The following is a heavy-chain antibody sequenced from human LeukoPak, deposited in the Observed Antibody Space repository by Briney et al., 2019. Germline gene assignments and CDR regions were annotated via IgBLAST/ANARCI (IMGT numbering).Heavy chain of an antibody. D-gene: IGHD3-3*01. CDR1: GFTFSAYA. CDR3: AKQYYDFLSGSDY. CDR2: ISGSGGST. V-gene: IGHV3-23*01. Sequence: GGSLRLSCATSGFTFSAYAMAWVRQAPGKGLEWVSTISGSGGSTYYTDSVKGRFTISRDNSKNTLFLQMNSLRAEDRALYYCAKQYYDFLSGSDYWGQGTLVTVSS. J-gene: IGHJ4*02.